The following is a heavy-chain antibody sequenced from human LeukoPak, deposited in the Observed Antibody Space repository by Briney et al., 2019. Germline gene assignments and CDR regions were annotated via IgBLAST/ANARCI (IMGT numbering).Heavy chain of an antibody. V-gene: IGHV4-34*01. D-gene: IGHD6-13*01. CDR1: GGSFSGYY. CDR2: INHSGST. J-gene: IGHJ4*02. Sequence: SETLSLTCAVYGGSFSGYYWSWIRQPPGKGLEWIGEINHSGSTNYNPSLKSRVTISVDTSKNQFSLKLSSVTAADTAVYCCARVSAAGRLGLDYWGQGTLVTVSS. CDR3: ARVSAAGRLGLDY.